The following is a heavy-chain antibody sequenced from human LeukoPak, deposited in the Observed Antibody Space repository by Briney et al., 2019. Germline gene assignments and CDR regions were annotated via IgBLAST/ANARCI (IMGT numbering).Heavy chain of an antibody. V-gene: IGHV1-18*01. Sequence: GASVKVSCKASGYTFTSYGISWVRQAPGQGLEWMGWISAYNGNTNYAQKLQGRVTMTTDTSTSTAYMELRSLRPDDTAVYYCAREGFLGSGSYYNFDYWGQGTLVTVSS. J-gene: IGHJ4*02. CDR2: ISAYNGNT. CDR3: AREGFLGSGSYYNFDY. CDR1: GYTFTSYG. D-gene: IGHD3-10*01.